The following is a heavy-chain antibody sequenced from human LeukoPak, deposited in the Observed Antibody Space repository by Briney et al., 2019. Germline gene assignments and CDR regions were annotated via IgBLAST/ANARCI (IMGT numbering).Heavy chain of an antibody. V-gene: IGHV1-2*02. CDR3: ARGRGDKVTKSDY. J-gene: IGHJ4*02. D-gene: IGHD4-11*01. Sequence: ASVKVSCKASGYTFTGYYMHWLRQAPGQGLEWMGWINPNSGGTNYAQKFQGRVTMTRDTSISTAYMELSSLRSEDTAVYYCARGRGDKVTKSDYWGQGTLVTVSS. CDR2: INPNSGGT. CDR1: GYTFTGYY.